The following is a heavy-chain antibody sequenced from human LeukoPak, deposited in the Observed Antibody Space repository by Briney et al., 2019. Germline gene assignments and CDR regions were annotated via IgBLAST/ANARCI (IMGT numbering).Heavy chain of an antibody. J-gene: IGHJ2*01. Sequence: PGGSLRLSCAASGFTFSSYGMHWVRQAPGKGLEWVGFIRFDGNNRNYADSVKGRFTISRDKSKNTLYLQMNSLRAEDTAVYYCAKDRSNYWYFDLWGRGTLVTVSS. CDR1: GFTFSSYG. CDR2: IRFDGNNR. CDR3: AKDRSNYWYFDL. D-gene: IGHD4-11*01. V-gene: IGHV3-30*02.